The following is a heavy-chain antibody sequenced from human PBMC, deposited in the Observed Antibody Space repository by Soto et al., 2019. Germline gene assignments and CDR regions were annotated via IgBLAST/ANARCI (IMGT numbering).Heavy chain of an antibody. V-gene: IGHV5-51*01. CDR3: ARFNPGKAGYYCCGMGC. D-gene: IGHD6-25*01. CDR2: IYPGDSDT. CDR1: GYSFTSYW. J-gene: IGHJ6*01. Sequence: GESLKISCKGSGYSFTSYWIGWVRQMPGKGLEWMGIIYPGDSDTRYSPSFQGQVTISADKSISTAYLQWSSLKASDTAMSYCARFNPGKAGYYCCGMGCWGRGNTGIVSS.